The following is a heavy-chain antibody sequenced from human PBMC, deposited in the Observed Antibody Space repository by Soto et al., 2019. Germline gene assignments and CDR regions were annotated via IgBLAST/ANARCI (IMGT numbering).Heavy chain of an antibody. CDR3: AREDYDSSGYYPPPSSYIDY. CDR1: GYSISSGYY. D-gene: IGHD3-22*01. CDR2: IYHSGST. Sequence: SETLSLTCTVSGYSISSGYYWGWIRQPPGKGLEWIGSIYHSGSTYYNPSLKSRVTISVDTSKNQFSLKLSSVTAADTAVYYCAREDYDSSGYYPPPSSYIDYWGQGTLVTVSS. J-gene: IGHJ4*02. V-gene: IGHV4-38-2*02.